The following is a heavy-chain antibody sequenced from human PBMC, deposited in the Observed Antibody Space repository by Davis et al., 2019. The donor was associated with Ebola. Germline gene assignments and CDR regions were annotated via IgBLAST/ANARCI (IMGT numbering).Heavy chain of an antibody. J-gene: IGHJ5*02. CDR2: INPNSGGT. CDR1: GYTFTGYY. CDR3: ARGRGANWFDP. D-gene: IGHD3-10*01. V-gene: IGHV1-2*06. Sequence: ASVKVSCKASGYTFTGYYMHWVRQALGQGLEWMGRINPNSGGTNYAQKFQGRVTITADKSTSTAYMELSSLRSEDTAVYYCARGRGANWFDPWGQGTLVTVSS.